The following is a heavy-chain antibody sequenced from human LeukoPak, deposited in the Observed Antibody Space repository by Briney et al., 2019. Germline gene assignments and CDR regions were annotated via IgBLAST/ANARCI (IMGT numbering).Heavy chain of an antibody. Sequence: PGGSLRLSCAASGFALDDYAMHWVRQAPGKGLEWVSGISWNSGSIGYADSVKGRFTISRDNAKNSLYLQMNSLRAEDTALYFCVQGRRFDWLLFTFDMWGQGTMVSVSS. D-gene: IGHD3-9*01. CDR2: ISWNSGSI. CDR3: VQGRRFDWLLFTFDM. V-gene: IGHV3-9*01. J-gene: IGHJ3*02. CDR1: GFALDDYA.